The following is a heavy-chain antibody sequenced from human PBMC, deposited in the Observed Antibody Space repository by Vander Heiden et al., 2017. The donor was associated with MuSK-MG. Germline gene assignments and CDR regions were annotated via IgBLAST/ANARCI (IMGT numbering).Heavy chain of an antibody. CDR3: ARERDYDCWSGWAYFGY. Sequence: HVQLVQSGAEAMKPGSSVKVSCKASGVTFSSHAISWVRQAPGQGLEWMGRIIPILGIANYAQKFQGRVTITADKSTSTAYMELSSLRSEDTAVYYCARERDYDCWSGWAYFGYWGQGTLVTVSS. CDR2: IIPILGIA. V-gene: IGHV1-69*04. CDR1: GVTFSSHA. D-gene: IGHD3-3*01. J-gene: IGHJ4*02.